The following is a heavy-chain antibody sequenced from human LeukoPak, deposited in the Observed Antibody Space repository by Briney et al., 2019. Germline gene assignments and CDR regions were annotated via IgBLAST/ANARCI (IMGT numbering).Heavy chain of an antibody. CDR1: GFTFSDFY. Sequence: GGSLRLSCAVSGFTFSDFYMSWMRQAPGKGREWISDISGSGTTIYYADSVKGRFTISRDNAKNSLFLQMNSLRAEDTALYFCARERYRGSYSPWGQGTLVTVSS. CDR2: ISGSGTTI. CDR3: ARERYRGSYSP. V-gene: IGHV3-11*01. J-gene: IGHJ5*02. D-gene: IGHD3-10*01.